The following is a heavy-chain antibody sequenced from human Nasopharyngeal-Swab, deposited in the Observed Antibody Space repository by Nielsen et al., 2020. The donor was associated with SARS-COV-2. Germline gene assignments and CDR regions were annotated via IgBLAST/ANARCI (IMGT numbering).Heavy chain of an antibody. V-gene: IGHV4-34*01. CDR2: INHSGST. CDR3: ARGHRYGDLDY. D-gene: IGHD4-17*01. J-gene: IGHJ4*02. Sequence: GKGLEWIGEINHSGSTNYNLSLKSRVTISVDTSKNQFSLKLSSVTAADTAVYYCARGHRYGDLDYWGQGTLVTVSS.